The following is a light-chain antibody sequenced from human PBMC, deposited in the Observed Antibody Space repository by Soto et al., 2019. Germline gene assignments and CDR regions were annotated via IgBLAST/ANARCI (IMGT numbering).Light chain of an antibody. CDR3: SSYTSSITYV. CDR1: SSDVGGYNY. CDR2: DVS. J-gene: IGLJ1*01. V-gene: IGLV2-14*01. Sequence: LTQPASVSGSPGQSITISCTGTSSDVGGYNYVSWYQQYPGKAPKLMIYDVSNRPSGVSNRFSGSKSGNTASLTISGLQAEDEADYYCSSYTSSITYVFGTGTKVTV.